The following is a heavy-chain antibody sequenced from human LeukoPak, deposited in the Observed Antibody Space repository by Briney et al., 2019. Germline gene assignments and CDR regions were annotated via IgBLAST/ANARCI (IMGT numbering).Heavy chain of an antibody. CDR1: GFTLSSYA. V-gene: IGHV3-23*01. J-gene: IGHJ3*02. CDR3: AKHTAMVNFAFDI. Sequence: GGSLRLSCAASGFTLSSYAMSWVRQAPGKGLEWVSAISGSGGSTYYADSVKGRFTISRDNSKNTLYLQMNSLRAEDTAVYYCAKHTAMVNFAFDIWGQGTMVTVSS. CDR2: ISGSGGST. D-gene: IGHD5-18*01.